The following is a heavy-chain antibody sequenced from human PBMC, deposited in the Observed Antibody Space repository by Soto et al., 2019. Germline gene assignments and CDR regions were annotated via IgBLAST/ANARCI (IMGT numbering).Heavy chain of an antibody. CDR2: ISGSGGST. CDR3: AKDLKQWLVPGFDY. V-gene: IGHV3-23*01. CDR1: GFTFSSYA. J-gene: IGHJ4*02. Sequence: EVPLLESGGGLVQPGGSLRLSFAASGFTFSSYAMSWVRQAPGKGLEWVSGISGSGGSTYYADSVKGRFTISRDNSKNTLYLQMNSLSAEDTAVYYCAKDLKQWLVPGFDYWGQGTLVTVSS. D-gene: IGHD6-19*01.